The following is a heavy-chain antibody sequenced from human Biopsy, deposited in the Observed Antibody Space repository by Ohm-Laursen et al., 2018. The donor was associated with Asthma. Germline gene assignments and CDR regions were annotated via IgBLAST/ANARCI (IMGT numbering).Heavy chain of an antibody. CDR1: GASINSGGLS. CDR3: ARMNTLIQAANYFSYAMDV. Sequence: SQTLSLTWAVSGASINSGGLSWNWIRQPPRKGPGLISYLFYSGAPYYNPSLKSRVTISVDRSQRQFSLKVNSVTAADTAVYYCARMNTLIQAANYFSYAMDVWGQGTTVTVSS. CDR2: LFYSGAP. V-gene: IGHV4-30-2*01. J-gene: IGHJ6*02. D-gene: IGHD3-9*01.